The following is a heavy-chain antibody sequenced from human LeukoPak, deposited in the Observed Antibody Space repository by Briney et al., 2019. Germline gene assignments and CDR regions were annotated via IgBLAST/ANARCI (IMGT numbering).Heavy chain of an antibody. CDR3: AREETDSSGWYGDYYYYYYMDV. Sequence: SETLSLTCTVSGGSISSGSYYWSWIRQPAGKGLEWIGRIYTSGSTNYNPSLKSRVTISVDTSKSQFSLKLSSVTAADTAVYYCAREETDSSGWYGDYYYYYYMDVWGKGTTVTISS. CDR1: GGSISSGSYY. D-gene: IGHD6-19*01. J-gene: IGHJ6*03. V-gene: IGHV4-61*02. CDR2: IYTSGST.